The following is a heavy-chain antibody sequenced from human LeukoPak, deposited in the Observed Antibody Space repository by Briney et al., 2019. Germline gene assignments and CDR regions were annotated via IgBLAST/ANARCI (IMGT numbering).Heavy chain of an antibody. J-gene: IGHJ6*02. CDR1: GFTFSSYS. CDR2: ISSSSSTI. CDR3: ARDRYYDSSGYSIVGMDV. Sequence: GGSLRLSCAASGFTFSSYSMNWVRQAPGKGLEWVSYISSSSSTIYYADSVKGRFTISRDNSKNTLYLQMNSLRAEDTAVYYCARDRYYDSSGYSIVGMDVWGQGTTVTVSS. V-gene: IGHV3-48*01. D-gene: IGHD3-22*01.